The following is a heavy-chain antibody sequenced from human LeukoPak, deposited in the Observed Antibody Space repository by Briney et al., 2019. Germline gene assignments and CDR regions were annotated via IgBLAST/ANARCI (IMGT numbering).Heavy chain of an antibody. CDR3: AKDVRIAATGHGFDY. D-gene: IGHD6-13*01. J-gene: IGHJ4*02. CDR2: ISSSSTTI. Sequence: PGGSLRLSCAASGFTFSSYSMNWVRQAPGKGLEWVSYISSSSTTIYYADSVKGRFTISRDNSKNTLYLQMNSLRVEDTAVYYCAKDVRIAATGHGFDYWGQGTLVTVSS. CDR1: GFTFSSYS. V-gene: IGHV3-48*01.